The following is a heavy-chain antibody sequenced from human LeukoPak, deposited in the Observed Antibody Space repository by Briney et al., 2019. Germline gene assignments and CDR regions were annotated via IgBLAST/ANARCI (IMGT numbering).Heavy chain of an antibody. CDR3: ARAETYDSSGYYFAGDY. V-gene: IGHV1-46*01. Sequence: GASVKVSCKASGYTFTSYYMHWVRQAPGQGLEWMGIINPSGGSTSYAQKFQGRVTMTRDTSTSTAYMELRSLRSDDTAVYFCARAETYDSSGYYFAGDYWGQGTLVTVSS. CDR2: INPSGGST. CDR1: GYTFTSYY. J-gene: IGHJ4*02. D-gene: IGHD3-22*01.